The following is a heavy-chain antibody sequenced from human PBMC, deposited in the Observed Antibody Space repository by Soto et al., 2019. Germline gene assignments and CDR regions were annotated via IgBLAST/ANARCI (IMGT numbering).Heavy chain of an antibody. Sequence: GASVKVSCKSSGYTFTDNYMHWVRQAPGQGLEWMGFMNPSGGFTTYAQKFQGRVTMTRDTSTSTVYMELSSLRSEDTAIYFCARAGGVGDARQLFDYWGQGTLVTVSS. CDR3: ARAGGVGDARQLFDY. J-gene: IGHJ4*02. V-gene: IGHV1-46*03. CDR1: GYTFTDNY. CDR2: MNPSGGFT. D-gene: IGHD3-16*01.